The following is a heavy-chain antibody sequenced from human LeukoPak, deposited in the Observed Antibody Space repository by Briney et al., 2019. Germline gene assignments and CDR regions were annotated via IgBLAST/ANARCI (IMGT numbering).Heavy chain of an antibody. CDR2: SNHIGST. CDR3: ARCDLGGDCYSPDY. J-gene: IGHJ4*02. V-gene: IGHV4-34*01. Sequence: PSETLSLTCTVYSGSFRGYYWSWIRQPPGKRLEWIGESNHIGSTNYNPSLKSRLTISMDMSKSQFSMELSSVTAADTAIYYCARCDLGGDCYSPDYWGQGTLVTVSS. CDR1: SGSFRGYY. D-gene: IGHD2-21*02.